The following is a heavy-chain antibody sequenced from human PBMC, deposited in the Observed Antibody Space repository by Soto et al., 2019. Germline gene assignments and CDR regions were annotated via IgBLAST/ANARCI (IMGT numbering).Heavy chain of an antibody. Sequence: QVQLVQSGAEVKEPGSSVKVSCKASGDTSSNYATTWVRQAPGQGLEWMGAIIPIFGTANYAQKFQDRVTITADESTSTAYMELSSLRSEDTAVYYCARSSITLVRGADYTMDVWGQGTTVTVSS. CDR1: GDTSSNYA. D-gene: IGHD3-10*01. J-gene: IGHJ6*02. CDR3: ARSSITLVRGADYTMDV. V-gene: IGHV1-69*01. CDR2: IIPIFGTA.